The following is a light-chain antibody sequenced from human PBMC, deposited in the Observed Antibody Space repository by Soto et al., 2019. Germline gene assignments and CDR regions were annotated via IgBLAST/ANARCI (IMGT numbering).Light chain of an antibody. V-gene: IGLV3-21*04. CDR2: YEI. J-gene: IGLJ2*01. CDR1: NIGSKS. CDR3: HVWDSDRDHPV. Sequence: SYELTQPPSVSVAPGQTASITCGGNNIGSKSVHWYQQKSGQAPVLVIYYEIDRPSGIPERFSGSNFGNTATLTISRVEAGDEANYYCHVWDSDRDHPVFGGGTKLTVL.